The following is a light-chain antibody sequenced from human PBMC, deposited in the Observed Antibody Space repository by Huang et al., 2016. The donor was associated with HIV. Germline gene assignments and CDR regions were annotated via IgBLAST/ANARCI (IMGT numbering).Light chain of an antibody. V-gene: IGKV3-15*01. Sequence: EVVMTQYPATLSVSPGERATLSCRASQVVGSNLAWYQQKPGQAPRVLIYGASTRATGIPARISGSGSGTEFTLTISSLQSEDFAVYYCQQYNNWPLTFGGGTTVAIK. CDR1: QVVGSN. CDR2: GAS. J-gene: IGKJ4*01. CDR3: QQYNNWPLT.